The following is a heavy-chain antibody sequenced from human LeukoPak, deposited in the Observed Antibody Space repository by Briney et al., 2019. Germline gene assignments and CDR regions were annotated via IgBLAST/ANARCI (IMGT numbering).Heavy chain of an antibody. J-gene: IGHJ6*02. D-gene: IGHD2-21*02. CDR1: GFTFSSYV. CDR2: IWYDGSNK. CDR3: ARDDTALYYYYYYGMDV. Sequence: GGSLRLSCAASGFTFSSYVMHWVRQAPGKGLEWVAVIWYDGSNKYYADSVKGRFTISRDNSKNTLYLQMNSLRAEDTAVYYCARDDTALYYYYYYGMDVWGQGTTVTVSS. V-gene: IGHV3-33*01.